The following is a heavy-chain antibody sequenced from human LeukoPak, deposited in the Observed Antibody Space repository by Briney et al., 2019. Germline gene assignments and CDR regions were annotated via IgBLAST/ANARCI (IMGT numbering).Heavy chain of an antibody. D-gene: IGHD3-22*01. CDR2: ITSSSGTT. CDR3: ARDSLTYYYDSSGPTDY. Sequence: GGSLRLSCAASGFTFSEYSMNWVRQAPGKGLEWVSYITSSSGTTHYADSVKGRFTISRDNAKNSLYLQMNSLRAEDTAVYYCARDSLTYYYDSSGPTDYWGQGTLVTVSS. J-gene: IGHJ4*02. CDR1: GFTFSEYS. V-gene: IGHV3-48*01.